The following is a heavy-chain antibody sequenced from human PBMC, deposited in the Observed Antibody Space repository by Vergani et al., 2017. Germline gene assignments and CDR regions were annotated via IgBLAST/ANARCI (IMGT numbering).Heavy chain of an antibody. J-gene: IGHJ2*01. CDR3: ARRQTVTLGYFDL. V-gene: IGHV4-39*01. D-gene: IGHD4-17*01. CDR2: IYHSGGA. Sequence: QLHLQESGPGLVKPSETLSLTCTVSGGSITSSSYYWGWIRQPPGKGLEWIGNIYHSGGAYYNPSLKGRVTISVDTSKNQFSLKLSSVTAADTAVYYCARRQTVTLGYFDLWGSGTLVTVSS. CDR1: GGSITSSSYY.